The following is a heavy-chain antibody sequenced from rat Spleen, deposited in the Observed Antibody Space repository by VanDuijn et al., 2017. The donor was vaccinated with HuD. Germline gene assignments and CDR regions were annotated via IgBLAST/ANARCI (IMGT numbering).Heavy chain of an antibody. J-gene: IGHJ4*01. CDR3: ARHGHYYSSYRDVMDA. V-gene: IGHV5-22*01. D-gene: IGHD1-2*01. CDR2: ISYEGSST. Sequence: EVQLVESGGGLVQPGRSLKLSCAASGFTFSDYYMAWVRQAPKKGLEWVASISYEGSSTYYGDSVKGRFTISRDNAKSTLYLQMNSLRSEDTATYYCARHGHYYSSYRDVMDAWGQGASVTVSS. CDR1: GFTFSDYY.